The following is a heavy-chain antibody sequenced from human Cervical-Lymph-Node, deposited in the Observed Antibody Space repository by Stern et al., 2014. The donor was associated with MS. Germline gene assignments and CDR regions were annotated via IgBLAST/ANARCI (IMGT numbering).Heavy chain of an antibody. CDR2: ICHSGPT. CDR1: GGAIRIRGCS. D-gene: IGHD6-19*01. V-gene: IGHV4-30-2*01. CDR3: ARGRGSGGGYSDCFDQ. J-gene: IGHJ4*02. Sequence: QLQLQESGSGLVKPSQTLSLTCDVSGGAIRIRGCSWSWIRQPPRKGQWSMGFICHSGPTRSNRSLESRVPISVEGSRSQFPLNLTSGTAADTAVYYCARGRGSGGGYSDCFDQWGQGTLVTVSS.